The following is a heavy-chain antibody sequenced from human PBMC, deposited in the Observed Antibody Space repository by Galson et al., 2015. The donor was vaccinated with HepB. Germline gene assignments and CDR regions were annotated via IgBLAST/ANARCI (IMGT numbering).Heavy chain of an antibody. J-gene: IGHJ4*02. CDR1: GFTFSSHA. Sequence: SLRLSCAASGFTFSSHAMSWVRPAPGKGLEWVSGITDSGGRTYYADSAKGRFTSSRDNSKNTLYLQMNSLRPEDTAVYYCAKGRDILTVYYSFEYWDQGTLVTVSS. D-gene: IGHD3-9*01. CDR2: ITDSGGRT. V-gene: IGHV3-23*01. CDR3: AKGRDILTVYYSFEY.